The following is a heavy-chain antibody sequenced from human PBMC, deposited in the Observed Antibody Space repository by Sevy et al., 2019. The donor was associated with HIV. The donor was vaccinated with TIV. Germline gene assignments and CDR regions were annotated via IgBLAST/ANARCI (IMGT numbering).Heavy chain of an antibody. D-gene: IGHD3-3*01. CDR2: INPSNGNT. V-gene: IGHV1-46*01. Sequence: ASVKVSCKASGYTFTSYYMHWVRQAPGQGLEWMGIINPSNGNTNYAQKFQGRVTMTRDTSTSTVCMELSSLRSEDTAVYYCAREYYDFWSAQDHNWFDPWGQGTLVTVSS. CDR3: AREYYDFWSAQDHNWFDP. CDR1: GYTFTSYY. J-gene: IGHJ5*02.